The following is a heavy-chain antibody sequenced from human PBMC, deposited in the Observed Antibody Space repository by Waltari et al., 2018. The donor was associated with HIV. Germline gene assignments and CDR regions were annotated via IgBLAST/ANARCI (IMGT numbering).Heavy chain of an antibody. J-gene: IGHJ6*02. CDR1: GLPFSSYS. Sequence: EVQLVESGGGLVQPGGSLRLSCAAAGLPFSSYSMNWVRQAPGKGLEWVSSISSSSIYISYADSVKGRFTISRDNAKNSLYLQMNSLRAEDTAVYYCARQDSSGGNYYYGMDVWGQGTTVTVSS. CDR2: ISSSSIYI. D-gene: IGHD3-22*01. CDR3: ARQDSSGGNYYYGMDV. V-gene: IGHV3-21*01.